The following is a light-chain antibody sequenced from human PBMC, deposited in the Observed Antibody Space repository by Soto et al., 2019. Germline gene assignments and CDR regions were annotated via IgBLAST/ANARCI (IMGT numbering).Light chain of an antibody. CDR1: SGHSNYA. CDR3: QTWGTGTPYV. CDR2: LNDDGSH. V-gene: IGLV4-69*01. Sequence: QAVLTQSPSASASLGASVKLTCTLSSGHSNYAIAWHQQQAEKGPRFLMKLNDDGSHIKGDGIPDRFSGSSSGAERYLTNSSLQSEDEADYYCQTWGTGTPYVFGTGTKVTVL. J-gene: IGLJ1*01.